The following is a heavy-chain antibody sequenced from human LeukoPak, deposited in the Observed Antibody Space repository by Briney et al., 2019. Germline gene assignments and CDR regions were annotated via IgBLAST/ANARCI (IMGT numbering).Heavy chain of an antibody. D-gene: IGHD3-22*01. V-gene: IGHV1-2*02. CDR3: ASQITYYYDTSGPFFDY. Sequence: ASVKVSCKASGYTFTGYYMHWVRQAPGQGLEWMGWINPNSGGTNYAQKFQGRVTMTRDTSISTAYMELSSLRSEDTAVYYCASQITYYYDTSGPFFDYWGQGTLVTVSS. CDR2: INPNSGGT. CDR1: GYTFTGYY. J-gene: IGHJ4*02.